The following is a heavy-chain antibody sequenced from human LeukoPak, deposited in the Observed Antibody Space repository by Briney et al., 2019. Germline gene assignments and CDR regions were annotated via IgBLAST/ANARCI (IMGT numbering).Heavy chain of an antibody. CDR2: VYYDGNT. J-gene: IGHJ4*02. CDR3: ASTYKQIDY. CDR1: GGSIINSNYY. D-gene: IGHD1-1*01. V-gene: IGHV4-39*07. Sequence: SETLSLTCTVSGGSIINSNYYWGWIRQPPGKGLEWIGSVYYDGNTYYRPSLKSRVTISVDRSKNQFSLKLSSVTAADTAMYYCASTYKQIDYWGQGTLVTVSS.